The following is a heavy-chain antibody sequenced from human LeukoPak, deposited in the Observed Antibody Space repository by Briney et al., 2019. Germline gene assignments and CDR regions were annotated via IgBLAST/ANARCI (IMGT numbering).Heavy chain of an antibody. D-gene: IGHD1-26*01. CDR3: ARDYLVGAPLDS. CDR1: GVSITNYY. Sequence: SETLSPTCTVSGVSITNYYWAWIRQPAGKGLEWIGRMYISGSTNYNPSLKSRVSISIDKTKNQFSLKLRSVTAADTAVYYCARDYLVGAPLDSWGQGTLVTVSS. J-gene: IGHJ4*02. CDR2: MYISGST. V-gene: IGHV4-4*07.